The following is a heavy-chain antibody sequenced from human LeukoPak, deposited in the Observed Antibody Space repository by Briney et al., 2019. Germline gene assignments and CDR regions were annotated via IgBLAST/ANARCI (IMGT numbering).Heavy chain of an antibody. CDR3: ARGLLVGATSFDY. D-gene: IGHD1-26*01. CDR2: ISNNGGYT. V-gene: IGHV3-23*01. J-gene: IGHJ4*02. Sequence: GGSLRLSCAASGFTFSSSAMSWVRQAPGKGLEWVSAISNNGGYTYYADSVKGRFTISRDNSKNTLYLQMNSLRAEDTAVYYCARGLLVGATSFDYWGQGTLVTVSS. CDR1: GFTFSSSA.